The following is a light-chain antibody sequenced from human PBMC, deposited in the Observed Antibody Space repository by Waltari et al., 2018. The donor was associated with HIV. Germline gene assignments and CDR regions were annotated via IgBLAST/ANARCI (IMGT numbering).Light chain of an antibody. V-gene: IGLV2-11*01. CDR3: CSFAGGYTVV. CDR2: DVT. J-gene: IGLJ3*02. CDR1: SSDVGGCNY. Sequence: QTALTQPSSVSGSPGQSVTISCTGTSSDVGGCNYVSWYQQHPGNAPKVIIYDVTNRPSGVPHLYSGSNCGNAASLTISGLQAEDEADYYCCSFAGGYTVVFGGGTNLTVL.